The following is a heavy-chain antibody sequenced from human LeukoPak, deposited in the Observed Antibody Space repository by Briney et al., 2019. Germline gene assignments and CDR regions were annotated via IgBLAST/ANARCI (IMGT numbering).Heavy chain of an antibody. CDR3: ARGVEGSQYYDSSGKGNALDI. Sequence: GGSLRLSCAASGFTFSSYEMNWVRQAPGKGLEWVSYISSSSSTIYYATSVRGRFTISRDNAKNTLYLQMNSLRDEDTAVYYCARGVEGSQYYDSSGKGNALDIWGQGTMVTVSS. CDR1: GFTFSSYE. CDR2: ISSSSSTI. D-gene: IGHD3-22*01. V-gene: IGHV3-48*02. J-gene: IGHJ3*02.